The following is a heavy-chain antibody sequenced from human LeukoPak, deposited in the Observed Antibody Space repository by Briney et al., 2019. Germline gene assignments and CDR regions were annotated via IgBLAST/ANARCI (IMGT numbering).Heavy chain of an antibody. V-gene: IGHV4-34*01. CDR1: GGSFSGYY. CDR3: ARDYSGYAGDY. CDR2: INHSGST. D-gene: IGHD5-12*01. J-gene: IGHJ4*02. Sequence: SETLSLTCAVYGGSFSGYYWSWIRQPPGKGLEWIGEINHSGSTNYNPSLKSRVTISVDTSKNQFSLKLSSVTAADTAVYYCARDYSGYAGDYWGQGTLVTVSS.